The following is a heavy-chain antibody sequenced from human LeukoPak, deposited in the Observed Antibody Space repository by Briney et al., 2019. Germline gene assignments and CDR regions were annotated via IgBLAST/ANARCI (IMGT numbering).Heavy chain of an antibody. CDR1: GGTFSSYA. D-gene: IGHD5-12*01. CDR3: ARDSGAWLRFSALDY. Sequence: ASVKVSCKASGGTFSSYAISWVRQAPGQGLEWMGRIIPILGIANYAQKFQGRVTITADKSTSTAYMELSSLRSEDTAVYCCARDSGAWLRFSALDYWGQGTLVTVSS. J-gene: IGHJ4*02. CDR2: IIPILGIA. V-gene: IGHV1-69*04.